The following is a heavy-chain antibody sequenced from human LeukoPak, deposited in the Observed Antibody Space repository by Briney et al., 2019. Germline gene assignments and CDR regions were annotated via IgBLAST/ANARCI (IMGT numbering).Heavy chain of an antibody. J-gene: IGHJ4*02. CDR2: ISGSGGIT. Sequence: GGSLRLSCAASGFTFSSYAMNWVRQAPGKGLEWVSAISGSGGITYYADSVKGRFTISRDNAKNSLYLQMNSLRAEDTAVYYCARDYYDSSGYSDYWGQGTLVTVSS. CDR3: ARDYYDSSGYSDY. CDR1: GFTFSSYA. D-gene: IGHD3-22*01. V-gene: IGHV3-21*01.